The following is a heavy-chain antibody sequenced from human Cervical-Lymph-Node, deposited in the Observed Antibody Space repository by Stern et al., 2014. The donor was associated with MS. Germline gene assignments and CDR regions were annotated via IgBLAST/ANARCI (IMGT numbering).Heavy chain of an antibody. J-gene: IGHJ4*01. Sequence: VQLVESGAEARAPGASMKVSCKASGYIFTDYYLHWVRQAPGQGLEWLGWINPNSGGTNYAQNFHGRVTMTRDTSISTAYMELRWLGSADTAVYYCARGSGTAYDLRGDYWGQGTLVTVSS. D-gene: IGHD3-3*01. V-gene: IGHV1-2*02. CDR1: GYIFTDYY. CDR3: ARGSGTAYDLRGDY. CDR2: INPNSGGT.